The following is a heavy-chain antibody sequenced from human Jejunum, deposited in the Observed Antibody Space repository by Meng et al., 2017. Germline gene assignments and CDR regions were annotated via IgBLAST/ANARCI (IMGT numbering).Heavy chain of an antibody. CDR1: GGSISSGSYY. J-gene: IGHJ3*02. V-gene: IGHV4-61*02. CDR2: IYTSGTA. Sequence: LRLSCTVSGGSISSGSYYWSWIRQPAGKGRDWIVRIYTSGTAYYNPSLQSRVTISLDTSKNQISLKLSSVTAADTAMYYCARYDDSGGKLQDTFDIWGQGTMVTVSS. D-gene: IGHD3-22*01. CDR3: ARYDDSGGKLQDTFDI.